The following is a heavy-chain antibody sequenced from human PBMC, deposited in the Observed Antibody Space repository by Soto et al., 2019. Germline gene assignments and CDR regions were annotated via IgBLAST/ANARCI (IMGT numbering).Heavy chain of an antibody. Sequence: QVQLQQWGAGLLKPSETLSLTCAVHGGSFTGFYWTWIRQPPGKGLEWIGEINHRGSSNYNPPPKSLVTMSLDTARNQFSHSLTSVTAADTAVYYCARMAGPWEFDLLCRGTLVTVSS. CDR2: INHRGSS. CDR1: GGSFTGFY. CDR3: ARMAGPWEFDL. V-gene: IGHV4-34*01. J-gene: IGHJ2*01. D-gene: IGHD1-26*01.